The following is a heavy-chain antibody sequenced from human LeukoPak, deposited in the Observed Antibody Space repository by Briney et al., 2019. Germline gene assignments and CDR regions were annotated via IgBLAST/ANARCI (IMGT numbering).Heavy chain of an antibody. V-gene: IGHV3-30*03. D-gene: IGHD3-22*01. J-gene: IGHJ4*02. CDR3: ARVPKNYYDSSGSY. CDR2: ISYDGSIK. CDR1: GFTFSSYS. Sequence: GGSLRLSCAASGFTFSSYSMNWVRQAPGKGLEWVAVISYDGSIKYYADSVKGRFTISRDNSKNTLYLQMNSLRAEDTAVYYCARVPKNYYDSSGSYWGQGTLVTVSS.